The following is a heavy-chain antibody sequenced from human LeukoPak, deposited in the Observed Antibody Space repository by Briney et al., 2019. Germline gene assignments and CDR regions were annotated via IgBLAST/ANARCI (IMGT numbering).Heavy chain of an antibody. CDR1: GGSISSGGYY. D-gene: IGHD2-2*01. J-gene: IGHJ6*02. Sequence: SETLSLICTVSGGSISSGGYYWSWIRQHPGKGLEWIGYIYYSGSTYYNPSLKSRVTISVDTSKNQFSLKLSSVTAADTAVYYCAREVVVPAADAYGMDVWGQGTTVTVSS. V-gene: IGHV4-31*03. CDR3: AREVVVPAADAYGMDV. CDR2: IYYSGST.